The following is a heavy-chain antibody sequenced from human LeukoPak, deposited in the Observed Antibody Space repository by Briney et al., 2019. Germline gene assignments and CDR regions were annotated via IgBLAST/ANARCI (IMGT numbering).Heavy chain of an antibody. Sequence: PSETLSLTCTVSGGSISNSGYYWGWIRQPPGQGLEWIGYIYYSGSTYSNPSLKSRVTISVDTSKNQFSLNLSSVTAADTAVYYCARYCSSTNCYKGGFDPWGQGTLVTVSS. V-gene: IGHV4-31*03. CDR2: IYYSGST. CDR1: GGSISNSGYY. J-gene: IGHJ5*02. D-gene: IGHD2-2*02. CDR3: ARYCSSTNCYKGGFDP.